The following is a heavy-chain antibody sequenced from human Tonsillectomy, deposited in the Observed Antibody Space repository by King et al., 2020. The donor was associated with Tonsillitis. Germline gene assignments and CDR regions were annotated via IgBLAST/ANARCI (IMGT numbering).Heavy chain of an antibody. CDR2: IRSKANSYAT. D-gene: IGHD3-10*01. J-gene: IGHJ6*02. V-gene: IGHV3-73*01. CDR3: TRSQPRGGYSYYGRDV. CDR1: GFTFSGSA. Sequence: QLVQSGGGLVQPGGSLKLSCAASGFTFSGSAMHWVRQASGKGLEWVGRIRSKANSYATAYAASVKGRFTISRDDSKNTAYLQMNSLKTEDTAVYYCTRSQPRGGYSYYGRDVWGQGTTVTVS.